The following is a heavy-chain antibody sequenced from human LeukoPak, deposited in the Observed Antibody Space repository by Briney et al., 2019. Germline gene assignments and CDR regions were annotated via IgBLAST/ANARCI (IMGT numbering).Heavy chain of an antibody. CDR2: ISNDGKTP. Sequence: GGSLRPSCAASGFNFNSHGLQWVRQAPGQGLEWVALISNDGKTPDYADSVKGRFTISRDNSENTLFLQMSGLRVEDTAVYYCARDRHSYDTSGYYYHYYYYGMDVWGPGTTVTVSS. V-gene: IGHV3-30*04. J-gene: IGHJ6*02. D-gene: IGHD3-22*01. CDR1: GFNFNSHG. CDR3: ARDRHSYDTSGYYYHYYYYGMDV.